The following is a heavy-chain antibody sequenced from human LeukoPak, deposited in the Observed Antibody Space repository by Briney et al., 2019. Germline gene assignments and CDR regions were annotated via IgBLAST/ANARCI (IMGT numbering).Heavy chain of an antibody. CDR3: ARSTREAYRFYFDY. V-gene: IGHV4-59*01. D-gene: IGHD1-14*01. Sequence: SETLSLTCTVSGGSISSYYWSCIRQPPGKGLEWIGYIYYSGSTNYNPSLKSRVTISVDTSKNQFSLKLSSVTAADTAVYYCARSTREAYRFYFDYWGQGTLVTVSS. J-gene: IGHJ4*02. CDR2: IYYSGST. CDR1: GGSISSYY.